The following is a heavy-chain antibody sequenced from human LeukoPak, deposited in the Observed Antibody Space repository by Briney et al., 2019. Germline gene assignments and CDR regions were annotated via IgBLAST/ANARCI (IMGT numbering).Heavy chain of an antibody. Sequence: SETLSLTCTVSGGSISSYYWSWIRQPAGKGLEWIGRIYTSGSTNYNPSLKSRVTVSVDTSKNQFSLKLSSVTAADTAVYYCAREALTINPDAFDIWGQGTMVTVSS. CDR2: IYTSGST. V-gene: IGHV4-4*07. CDR3: AREALTINPDAFDI. D-gene: IGHD1-14*01. J-gene: IGHJ3*02. CDR1: GGSISSYY.